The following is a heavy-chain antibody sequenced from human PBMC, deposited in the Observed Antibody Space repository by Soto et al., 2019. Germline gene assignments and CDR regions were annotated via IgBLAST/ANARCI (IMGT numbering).Heavy chain of an antibody. V-gene: IGHV3-23*01. CDR2: ISGIGGST. Sequence: GGSLRLSCAASAFTFTDYALSWVRHAPGKGLEWVATISGIGGSTYLADSVKGRLSISRDNSKNTVSLLMNSLRAEDTAVYFCARGSSGYISSWYYFDYWGRGTLVTVSS. D-gene: IGHD6-13*01. CDR1: AFTFTDYA. J-gene: IGHJ4*02. CDR3: ARGSSGYISSWYYFDY.